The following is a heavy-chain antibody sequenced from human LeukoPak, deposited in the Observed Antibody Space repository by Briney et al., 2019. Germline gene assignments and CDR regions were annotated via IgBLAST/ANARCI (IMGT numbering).Heavy chain of an antibody. CDR1: GGSFSGYY. Sequence: SETLSLTCAVYGGSFSGYYWSWIRQPPGKGLEWIGEINHSGSTNYNPSLKSRVTISVDTSKNQFSLKLSSVTAADTAVYYCAARNHSGSYYFDYWGQGTLVTVSS. V-gene: IGHV4-34*01. CDR2: INHSGST. D-gene: IGHD1-26*01. CDR3: AARNHSGSYYFDY. J-gene: IGHJ4*02.